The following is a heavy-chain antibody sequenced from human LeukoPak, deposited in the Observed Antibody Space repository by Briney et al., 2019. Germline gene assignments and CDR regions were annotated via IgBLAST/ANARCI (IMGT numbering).Heavy chain of an antibody. CDR1: GGTFSSYA. CDR3: ARGPITTRSHFDY. Sequence: SVKVSCKASGGTFSSYAISWVRQAPGQGLEWMGGIIPIFATANYAQKFQGRVTITADESTSTAYMELCSLRSEDTAVYYCARGPITTRSHFDYWGQGTLVTVSS. CDR2: IIPIFATA. D-gene: IGHD3-22*01. V-gene: IGHV1-69*13. J-gene: IGHJ4*02.